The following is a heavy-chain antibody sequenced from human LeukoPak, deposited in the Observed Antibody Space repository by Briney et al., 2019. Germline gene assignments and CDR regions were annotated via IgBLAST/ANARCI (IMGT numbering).Heavy chain of an antibody. CDR3: AKDVDCSGGSCYSYYYAMDV. J-gene: IGHJ6*04. CDR1: GFTFDDYA. CDR2: ISGSAGST. Sequence: PGGSLRLSCAASGFTFDDYAMHWVRQAPGKGLEWVSAISGSAGSTYYADSVKGRFTIFRDNSKNTLYLQMNSLRAEDTAIYYCAKDVDCSGGSCYSYYYAMDVWGKGTTVPVSA. V-gene: IGHV3-23*01. D-gene: IGHD2-15*01.